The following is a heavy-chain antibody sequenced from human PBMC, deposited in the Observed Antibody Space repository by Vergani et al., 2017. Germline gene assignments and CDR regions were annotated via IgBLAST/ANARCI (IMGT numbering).Heavy chain of an antibody. D-gene: IGHD2-2*01. CDR3: ASGVPGYQLATQYFQH. Sequence: EVQLVESGGGLVKPGGSLRLSCVASGFTFGSYSMNWVRQAPGKGLEWVSFISSSSSYRYYADSVEGRFTISRDNGEYSLLLQMNSLRPEDTAVYYCASGVPGYQLATQYFQHWGQGTLVTVSS. CDR2: ISSSSSYR. J-gene: IGHJ1*01. CDR1: GFTFGSYS. V-gene: IGHV3-21*01.